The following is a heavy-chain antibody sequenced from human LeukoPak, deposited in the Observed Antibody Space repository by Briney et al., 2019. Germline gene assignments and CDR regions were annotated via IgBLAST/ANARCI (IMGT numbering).Heavy chain of an antibody. D-gene: IGHD3-22*01. CDR2: IYSGGST. V-gene: IGHV3-53*05. Sequence: GGSLRLSCAASGFTVSSNYMSWVRQAPGKGLEWVSVIYSGGSTYYADSVKGRFTISRDNSKNTLYLQMNSLRAEDTAVYYCAREAYYYDSSGYYLQYWGQGTLVTVSS. CDR1: GFTVSSNY. J-gene: IGHJ4*02. CDR3: AREAYYYDSSGYYLQY.